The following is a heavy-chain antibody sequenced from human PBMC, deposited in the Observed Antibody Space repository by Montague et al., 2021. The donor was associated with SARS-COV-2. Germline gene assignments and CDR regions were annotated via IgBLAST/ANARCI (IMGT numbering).Heavy chain of an antibody. CDR2: IYSGGST. Sequence: LSCPASGFTVSSNYMSWVRQAPGKGLEWVSVIYSGGSTYYADSVKGRFTISRDNSKNTLYLQMNSLRAEDTAVYYCARDRGGNYYFDYWGQGTLVTVSS. CDR3: ARDRGGNYYFDY. V-gene: IGHV3-53*01. J-gene: IGHJ4*02. D-gene: IGHD1-7*01. CDR1: GFTVSSNY.